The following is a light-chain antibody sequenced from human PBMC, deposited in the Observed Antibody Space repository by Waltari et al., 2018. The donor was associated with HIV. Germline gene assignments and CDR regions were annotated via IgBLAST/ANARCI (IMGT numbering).Light chain of an antibody. CDR2: DDS. V-gene: IGLV3-21*02. CDR3: QVWDSSSDHRV. Sequence: SYVLTPPPSVSVAPGQTARIPRGGNKHGSKSVHWYQQKPGQAPVLVVYDDSDRPSGIPERFSGSNSGNTATLTISRVEAGDEADYYCQVWDSSSDHRVFGGGTKLTVL. J-gene: IGLJ3*02. CDR1: KHGSKS.